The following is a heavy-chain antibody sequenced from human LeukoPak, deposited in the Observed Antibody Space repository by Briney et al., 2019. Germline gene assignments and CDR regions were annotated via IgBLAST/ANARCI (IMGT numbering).Heavy chain of an antibody. CDR1: GFTFDDYA. V-gene: IGHV3-9*03. J-gene: IGHJ2*01. D-gene: IGHD6-19*01. CDR2: ISWNSGSL. Sequence: GGSLRLSCAASGFTFDDYAMHWVRQAPGKGLEWVSGISWNSGSLGYADSVKGRFTISRDNAKNSLYLQMNSLRAEDMALYYCAKAQGGSGWYGPNWYFDLWGRGTLVTVSS. CDR3: AKAQGGSGWYGPNWYFDL.